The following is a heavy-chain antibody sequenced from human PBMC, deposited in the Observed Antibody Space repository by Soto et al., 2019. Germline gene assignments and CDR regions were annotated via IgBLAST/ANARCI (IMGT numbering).Heavy chain of an antibody. J-gene: IGHJ4*02. Sequence: QVQLVQSGAEVKKPGASVKVSCKASGYTFTSYGISWVRQAPGQGLEWMGWISAYNGNTNYAQKFQGRVTMTRDTSISTAYMELSRLRSDDTAVYYCAREPYSDFWSGYPDYWGQGTLVTVSS. D-gene: IGHD3-3*01. CDR2: ISAYNGNT. V-gene: IGHV1-18*01. CDR3: AREPYSDFWSGYPDY. CDR1: GYTFTSYG.